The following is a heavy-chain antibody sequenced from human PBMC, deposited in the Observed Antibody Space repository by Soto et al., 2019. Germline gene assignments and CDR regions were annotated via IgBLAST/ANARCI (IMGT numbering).Heavy chain of an antibody. CDR1: GGSISSSSYY. CDR2: IYYSGST. CDR3: ARHGKRLRYFDWLLNFDY. J-gene: IGHJ4*02. D-gene: IGHD3-9*01. Sequence: QLQLQESGPGLVKPSETLSLTCTVSGGSISSSSYYWGWIRQPPGKGLEWIGSIYYSGSTYYNPSLKSRVTISVDTSKNQFSLKLSSVTAADTAVYYCARHGKRLRYFDWLLNFDYWGQGTLVTVSS. V-gene: IGHV4-39*01.